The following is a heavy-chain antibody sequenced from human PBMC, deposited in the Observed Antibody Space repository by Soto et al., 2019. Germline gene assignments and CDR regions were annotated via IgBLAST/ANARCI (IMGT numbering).Heavy chain of an antibody. V-gene: IGHV3-30*04. J-gene: IGHJ4*02. CDR2: ISYDGGKK. CDR3: AREGQPAAGTTPHN. Sequence: GGSLRLSCAASGFNFSSYAMHWVRQAPGKGLEWVAVISYDGGKKYYADSVKGRFTISRDNSQNTLYVEMASLSAEDTAVYYCAREGQPAAGTTPHNWGQGTLVTVSS. D-gene: IGHD6-13*01. CDR1: GFNFSSYA.